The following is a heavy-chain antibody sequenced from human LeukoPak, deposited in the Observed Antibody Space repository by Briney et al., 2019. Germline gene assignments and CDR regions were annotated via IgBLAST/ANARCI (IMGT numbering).Heavy chain of an antibody. CDR1: GGSISSGGYY. D-gene: IGHD3-16*01. CDR2: IYYSGST. Sequence: SETLSLTCTVSGGSISSGGYYWSWIRQHPGEGLEWIGYIYYSGSTYYNPSLKSRVTISVDTSKNQLSLNLSSVTAADTAVYYCARGGFNSRWSYALDLWGQGTMVAVSS. V-gene: IGHV4-31*03. J-gene: IGHJ3*01. CDR3: ARGGFNSRWSYALDL.